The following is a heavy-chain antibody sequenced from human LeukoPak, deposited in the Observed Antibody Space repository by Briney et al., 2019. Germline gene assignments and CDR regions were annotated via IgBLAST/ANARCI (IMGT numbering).Heavy chain of an antibody. V-gene: IGHV3-7*01. CDR3: ARLYRSGGSCYSCAFDI. D-gene: IGHD2-15*01. Sequence: PGGSLRLSCAASGLTFSSYWMSWVRQAPGKGLEWVTNIKQDGSEKDYADSVKGRFTISRDNSKNTLYLQMTSLRAEDTAVYYCARLYRSGGSCYSCAFDIWGQGTMVTVSS. CDR1: GLTFSSYW. CDR2: IKQDGSEK. J-gene: IGHJ3*02.